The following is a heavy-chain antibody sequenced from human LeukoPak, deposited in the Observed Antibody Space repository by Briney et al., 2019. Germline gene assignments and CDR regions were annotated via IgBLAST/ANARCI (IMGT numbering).Heavy chain of an antibody. CDR3: ASPRGDDSGGYYTWYFHH. J-gene: IGHJ1*01. CDR1: GDSVNSGGFS. D-gene: IGHD3-22*01. CDR2: IYHSGIT. V-gene: IGHV4-30-2*01. Sequence: SGTLSLTCAVSGDSVNSGGFSWSWIRKPSGKDLEWIGYIYHSGITYYNPSLKSRVTISVDTSKNQFSLKLSSVTAADTAVYFCASPRGDDSGGYYTWYFHHWGQGILVTVSS.